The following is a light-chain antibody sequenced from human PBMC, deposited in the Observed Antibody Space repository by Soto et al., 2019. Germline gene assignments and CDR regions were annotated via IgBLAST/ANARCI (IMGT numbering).Light chain of an antibody. J-gene: IGLJ2*01. V-gene: IGLV1-47*01. Sequence: QSARTQPPSAYGTPGQGVSITCSGSSSNIESNFVYWYQQFPGTAPRLLIYRNNQRPSGVPDRFSGSKSGTSASLAISALRSEDEADYYCTVWDDSLRGRLFGGGTKVTVL. CDR2: RNN. CDR1: SSNIESNF. CDR3: TVWDDSLRGRL.